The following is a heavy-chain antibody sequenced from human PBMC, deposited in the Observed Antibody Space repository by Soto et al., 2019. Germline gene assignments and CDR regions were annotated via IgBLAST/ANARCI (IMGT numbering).Heavy chain of an antibody. CDR3: ARGHGMDV. Sequence: LSLTCAASGFTFSTYSMNWVRQAPGKGLEWVSCISSSGSYIHYADSVKGRFTISRDNAKNSLYLQMNSLRGEDTAVYYCARGHGMDVWGQGTTVTVS. CDR2: ISSSGSYI. CDR1: GFTFSTYS. J-gene: IGHJ6*02. V-gene: IGHV3-21*01.